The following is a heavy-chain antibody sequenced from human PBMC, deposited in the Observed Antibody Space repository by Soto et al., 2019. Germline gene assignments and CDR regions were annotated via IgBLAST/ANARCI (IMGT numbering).Heavy chain of an antibody. CDR2: MNPNSGNT. J-gene: IGHJ4*02. Sequence: QVPLVQSGAEVKKPGASVKVSCKASGYTFTSYDINWVRQATGQGLEWMGWMNPNSGNTGYAQKFQGRVTMTRNTSISTAYMELSSLRSEDTAVYYCARGMYSSSWYGAVAGTWSDYWGQGTLVTVSS. CDR1: GYTFTSYD. CDR3: ARGMYSSSWYGAVAGTWSDY. D-gene: IGHD6-13*01. V-gene: IGHV1-8*01.